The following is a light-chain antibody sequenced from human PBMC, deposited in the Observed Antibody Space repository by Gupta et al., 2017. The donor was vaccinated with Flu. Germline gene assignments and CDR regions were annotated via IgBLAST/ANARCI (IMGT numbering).Light chain of an antibody. CDR3: SSYTTTTWV. Sequence: QSALTQPASVSGSPGQSITISCTGTSSDVGGYNYVSWYQQHPGKAPKLMIYEVSNRPSGVSNLFSGSESGNTASLTISGLQAEDEADYYCSSYTTTTWVFGGGTKVTVL. J-gene: IGLJ3*02. CDR2: EVS. V-gene: IGLV2-14*01. CDR1: SSDVGGYNY.